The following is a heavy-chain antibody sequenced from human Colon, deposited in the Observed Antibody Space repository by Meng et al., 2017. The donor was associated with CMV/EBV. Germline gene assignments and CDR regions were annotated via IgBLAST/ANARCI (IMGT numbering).Heavy chain of an antibody. CDR1: VDIISRQT. CDR3: ARDWAWTHDY. CDR2: IAPIFGTI. D-gene: IGHD1-1*01. J-gene: IGHJ4*02. V-gene: IGHV1-69*08. Sequence: QEQLVQSGDEVKKPGSSVKVSCKTSVDIISRQTVSWVRQVPGQGLEWMGKIAPIFGTIKYAEKFQGRVTITADHPTSTVYMELISLRSDDTAVYYCARDWAWTHDYWGQGTLVTVSS.